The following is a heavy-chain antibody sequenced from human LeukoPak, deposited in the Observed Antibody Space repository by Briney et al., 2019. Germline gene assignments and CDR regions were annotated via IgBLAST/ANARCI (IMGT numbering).Heavy chain of an antibody. CDR1: GYTFTGYY. J-gene: IGHJ6*04. Sequence: ASVKVSCKASGYTFTGYYMHWVRQAPGQGLEWMGWINPHTGGTNYAQKFQGRVTMTRDTSISTAYMELSGLTSDDTAVYYCARMFREMATAMDVWGKGTTVTISS. CDR3: ARMFREMATAMDV. D-gene: IGHD5-24*01. V-gene: IGHV1-2*02. CDR2: INPHTGGT.